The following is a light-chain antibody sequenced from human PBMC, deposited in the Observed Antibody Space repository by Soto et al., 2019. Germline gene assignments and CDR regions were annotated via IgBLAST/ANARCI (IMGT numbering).Light chain of an antibody. CDR1: SSDVGGYNY. CDR3: GTWDSSLSAVV. CDR2: EVS. J-gene: IGLJ2*01. Sequence: QSVLTQPPSASGSPGQSVTISCTGTSSDVGGYNYVSWYQQHPGKAPKLMIYEVSKRPSGVPDRFSGSKSGNTASLTVSGLQGEDEADYYCGTWDSSLSAVVFGGGTQLTVL. V-gene: IGLV2-8*01.